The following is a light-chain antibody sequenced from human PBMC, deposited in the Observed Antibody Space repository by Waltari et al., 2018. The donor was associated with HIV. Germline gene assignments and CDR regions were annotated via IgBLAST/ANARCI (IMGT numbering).Light chain of an antibody. Sequence: QSVLTQPPSVSAAPGQRVTISCSTSTSNIGDAFVSWYQLLPGAAPKLVIYDNHTRPAGIPDRVSGSKSGTSATLAITGLQTGDEGVYFCGTWSRSRRGAVFGAGTKLTVL. CDR2: DNH. V-gene: IGLV1-51*01. J-gene: IGLJ2*01. CDR1: TSNIGDAF. CDR3: GTWSRSRRGAV.